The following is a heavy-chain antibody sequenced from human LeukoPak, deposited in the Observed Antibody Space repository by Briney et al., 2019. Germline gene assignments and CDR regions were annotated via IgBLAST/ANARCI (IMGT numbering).Heavy chain of an antibody. CDR3: ARTDSSGYYFGNY. CDR2: IYYSGST. J-gene: IGHJ4*02. CDR1: GGSISSSSYY. V-gene: IGHV4-39*01. Sequence: SETLSLTCTVSGGSISSSSYYWGWIRQPPGKGLEWIGSIYYSGSTYCNPSLKSRVTISVNTSKNQFSLKLSSVTAADTAVYYCARTDSSGYYFGNYWGQGTLVTVSS. D-gene: IGHD3-22*01.